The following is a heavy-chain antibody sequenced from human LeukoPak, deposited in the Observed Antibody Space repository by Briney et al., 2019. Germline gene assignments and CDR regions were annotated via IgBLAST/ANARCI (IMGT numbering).Heavy chain of an antibody. CDR3: ASISSGWGLDY. V-gene: IGHV3-21*01. Sequence: GGSLRLSCAASGFTFSSYSMNWVRQAPGKGLEWVSSISSSSSYIYYADSVKGRFTISRDNAKNSLYLQINSLRAEDTAVYYCASISSGWGLDYWGQGTLVTDSS. D-gene: IGHD6-19*01. CDR1: GFTFSSYS. J-gene: IGHJ4*02. CDR2: ISSSSSYI.